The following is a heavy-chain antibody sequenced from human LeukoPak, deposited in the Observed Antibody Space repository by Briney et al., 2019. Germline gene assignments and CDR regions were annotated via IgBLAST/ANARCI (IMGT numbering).Heavy chain of an antibody. CDR1: GGSISSYY. J-gene: IGHJ6*03. D-gene: IGHD3-10*01. V-gene: IGHV4-59*01. Sequence: PSETLSLTCTVSGGSISSYYWSWIRQPPGKGLEWIGYIYYSGSTNYNPSLKSRVTISVDTSKNQFSLKLSSVTAADTAVYYCARDVLLWFGEPPDYMDVWGKGTTVTVSS. CDR3: ARDVLLWFGEPPDYMDV. CDR2: IYYSGST.